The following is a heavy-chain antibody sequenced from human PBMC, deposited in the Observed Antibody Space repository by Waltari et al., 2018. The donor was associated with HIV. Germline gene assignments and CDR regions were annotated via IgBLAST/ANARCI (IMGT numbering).Heavy chain of an antibody. D-gene: IGHD1-20*01. Sequence: QVQLQQWGAGLLKPSETLSLTCAVYGGSFSGYYWSWIRQPPGKGLEWIGEINHSGSTNYNPSRKSRVTISVDTSKNQFSLKLSSVTAADTAVYYCARGLLTGTDYWGQGTLVTVSS. CDR2: INHSGST. V-gene: IGHV4-34*01. J-gene: IGHJ4*02. CDR3: ARGLLTGTDY. CDR1: GGSFSGYY.